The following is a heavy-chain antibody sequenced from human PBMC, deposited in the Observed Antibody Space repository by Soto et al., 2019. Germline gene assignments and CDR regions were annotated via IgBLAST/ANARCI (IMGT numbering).Heavy chain of an antibody. J-gene: IGHJ6*03. CDR2: THNSGIT. V-gene: IGHV4-59*01. CDR3: ARMGAGSGFDDNIPYDFSDYMDF. D-gene: IGHD5-12*01. CDR1: GGSINNYY. Sequence: QVQLQESGPGLVKPSETLSLTCTVSGGSINNYYWTWIRQPPGKGLECIGDTHNSGITNYSPSLRSRVTISVDTSNNQFSLKMRSVTAADTAVYYCARMGAGSGFDDNIPYDFSDYMDFWGKGTTVTVSS.